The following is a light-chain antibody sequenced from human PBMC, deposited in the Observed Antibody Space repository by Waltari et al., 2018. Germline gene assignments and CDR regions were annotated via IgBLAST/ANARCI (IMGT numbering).Light chain of an antibody. CDR1: ERGAAY. J-gene: IGKJ4*01. V-gene: IGKV3-11*01. CDR3: QQRFRWPLT. CDR2: DAS. Sequence: EIVLTQSPATPYLSPRERATLPCRARERGAAYLGWYQQRLGQPPRLLIYDASNRATGIPARFSGSGSGTDFILTIDSLEPEDFAVYYCQQRFRWPLTFGGGTRVE.